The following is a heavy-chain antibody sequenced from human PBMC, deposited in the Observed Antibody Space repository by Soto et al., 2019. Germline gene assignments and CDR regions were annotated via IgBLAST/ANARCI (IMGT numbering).Heavy chain of an antibody. Sequence: ASVKVSCKASGYTFTSYYMQWVRQAPGQGLEWMGIINLSGGSTSYAQKFQGRVTMTRDTSTSTVYMELSSLRSKDTAVYYCARSKERYDAFDIWGQGTMVTVSS. CDR1: GYTFTSYY. CDR2: INLSGGST. V-gene: IGHV1-46*01. J-gene: IGHJ3*02. CDR3: ARSKERYDAFDI.